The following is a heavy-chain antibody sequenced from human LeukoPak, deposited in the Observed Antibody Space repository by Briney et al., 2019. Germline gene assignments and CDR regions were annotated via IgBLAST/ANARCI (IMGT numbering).Heavy chain of an antibody. CDR3: ARENYYDSSCYY. V-gene: IGHV3-48*02. CDR1: GFTFSSYR. Sequence: GGSLRLSCAASGFTFSSYRMNWVRQAPGKGLEWVSYISSSSSTIYYADSVKGRFTISRDNAKNSLYLQMNRLRDEDTAVYYCARENYYDSSCYYWGQGTLVTVSS. J-gene: IGHJ4*02. D-gene: IGHD3-22*01. CDR2: ISSSSSTI.